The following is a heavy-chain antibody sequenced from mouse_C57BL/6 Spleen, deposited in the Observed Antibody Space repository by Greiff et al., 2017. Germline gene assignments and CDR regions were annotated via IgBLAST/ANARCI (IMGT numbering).Heavy chain of an antibody. V-gene: IGHV1-76*01. J-gene: IGHJ2*01. CDR1: GYTFTDYY. Sequence: VQLQQSGAELVRPGASVKLSCKASGYTFTDYYINWVKQRPGQGLEWIARIYPGSGNTYYNEKFKGKATLTAEKSSSTAYMQLSSLTSEDSAVYFCARYDYDEGAFDYWGQGTTLTVSS. CDR2: IYPGSGNT. CDR3: ARYDYDEGAFDY. D-gene: IGHD2-4*01.